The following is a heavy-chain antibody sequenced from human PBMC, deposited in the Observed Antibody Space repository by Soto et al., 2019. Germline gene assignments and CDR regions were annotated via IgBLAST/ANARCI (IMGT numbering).Heavy chain of an antibody. CDR2: ISAHNGNK. Sequence: QVQLVQSGAEVKKPGASVKVSCKASGYTFTSYGISWVRQAPGQGLEWMGWISAHNGNKKYAQKLQGRVTMTTDTSTSTAYMELGGLRSDDTSVYYCASEPTYFDYWGQGTLVTVSS. CDR1: GYTFTSYG. J-gene: IGHJ4*02. CDR3: ASEPTYFDY. V-gene: IGHV1-18*01.